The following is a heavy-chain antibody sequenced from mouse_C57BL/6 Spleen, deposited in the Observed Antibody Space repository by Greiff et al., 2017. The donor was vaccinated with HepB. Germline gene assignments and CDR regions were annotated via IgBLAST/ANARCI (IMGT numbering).Heavy chain of an antibody. CDR1: GYTFTSYW. V-gene: IGHV1-7*01. CDR2: INPSSGYT. Sequence: VHLVESGAELAKPGASVKLSCKASGYTFTSYWMHWVKQRPGQGLEWIGYINPSSGYTKYNQKFKDKATLTADKSSSTAYMQLSSLTYEDSAVYYCSRSCILYLYAMDYWGQGTSVTVSS. D-gene: IGHD2-12*01. J-gene: IGHJ4*01. CDR3: SRSCILYLYAMDY.